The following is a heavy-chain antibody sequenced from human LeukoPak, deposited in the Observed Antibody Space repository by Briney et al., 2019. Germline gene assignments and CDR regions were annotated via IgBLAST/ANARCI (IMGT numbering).Heavy chain of an antibody. CDR1: GGSISSGGYY. D-gene: IGHD2-15*01. CDR3: ARAAKYCSGGSCYSGPFDY. V-gene: IGHV4-31*03. J-gene: IGHJ4*02. Sequence: PSETLSLTCTVSGGSISSGGYYWSWIRQHPGKGLEWIGYIYYSGSTYYNPSLKSRVTISVDTSKNQFSLKLSSVTAADTAVYYCARAAKYCSGGSCYSGPFDYWGQGTLVTVSS. CDR2: IYYSGST.